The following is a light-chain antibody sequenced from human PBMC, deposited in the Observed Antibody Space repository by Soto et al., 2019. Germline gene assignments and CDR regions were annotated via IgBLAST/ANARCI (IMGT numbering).Light chain of an antibody. Sequence: QSVLTQPPSVSGAPGQRVTISCTGSNSNIGAGYDVHWCQQFPGTAPKLLIYGNINRPSGVPDRFSGSKSGPSASLAITGLQAEDEADYYCQSYDSRLSNYVFGGGTKVTVL. J-gene: IGLJ1*01. CDR1: NSNIGAGYD. CDR2: GNI. CDR3: QSYDSRLSNYV. V-gene: IGLV1-40*01.